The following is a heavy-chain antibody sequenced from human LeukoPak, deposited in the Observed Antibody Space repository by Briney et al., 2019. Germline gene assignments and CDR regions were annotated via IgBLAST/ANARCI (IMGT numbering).Heavy chain of an antibody. CDR1: GYSFTSYW. CDR2: IYPGDSDT. Sequence: GESLQISCKGSGYSFTSYWIGWVRQMPGKGLEWMGIIYPGDSDTRYSPSFQGQVTISADKSISTAYLQWSSLKASDTAMYYCARHASSGSYHNWFDPWGQGTLVTVSS. D-gene: IGHD3-10*01. V-gene: IGHV5-51*01. CDR3: ARHASSGSYHNWFDP. J-gene: IGHJ5*02.